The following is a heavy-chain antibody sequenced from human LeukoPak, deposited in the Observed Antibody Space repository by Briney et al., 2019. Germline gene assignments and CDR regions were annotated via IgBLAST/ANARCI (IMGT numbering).Heavy chain of an antibody. J-gene: IGHJ4*02. V-gene: IGHV3-23*01. CDR2: ITGSGGGT. D-gene: IGHD2-15*01. CDR1: GFTFSSDA. Sequence: GGSLRLSCAASGFTFSSDAMGWVRQAPGKGLEWVSSITGSGGGTYYGDSVKGRFTISRDNSKNTLYLQMNSLRAEDTAVYYCAGELGYCSGGSCYHFDYWGQGTLVTVSS. CDR3: AGELGYCSGGSCYHFDY.